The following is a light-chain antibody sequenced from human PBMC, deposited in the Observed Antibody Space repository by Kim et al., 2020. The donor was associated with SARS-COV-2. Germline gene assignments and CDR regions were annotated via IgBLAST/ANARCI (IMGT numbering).Light chain of an antibody. CDR2: GKN. CDR1: SLRIYY. J-gene: IGLJ2*01. V-gene: IGLV3-19*01. CDR3: NSRDSSGNHVL. Sequence: SSELTQDPAVSVALGQTVRITCQGDSLRIYYASWYQQKPGQAPVLVIYGKNNRPSGIPDRFSGSGSGNTASLTITGAQAEDEADYYCNSRDSSGNHVLFG.